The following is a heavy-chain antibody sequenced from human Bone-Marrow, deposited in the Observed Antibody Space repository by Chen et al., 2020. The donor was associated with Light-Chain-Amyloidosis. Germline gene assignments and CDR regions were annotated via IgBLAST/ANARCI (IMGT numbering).Heavy chain of an antibody. V-gene: IGHV5-51*01. CDR2: IHPAHSAA. Sequence: EVQLEQSGPEAKKPGESLKLSCKGAGSTVPNYWIGGVRQMPGKGLEWMGVIHPAHSAARYSPSFEGQVTISADKSITTAYLQWRSLKASDTAMYYCARRRDGYNFDYWGQGTLVTVSS. CDR1: GSTVPNYW. J-gene: IGHJ4*02. CDR3: ARRRDGYNFDY. D-gene: IGHD5-12*01.